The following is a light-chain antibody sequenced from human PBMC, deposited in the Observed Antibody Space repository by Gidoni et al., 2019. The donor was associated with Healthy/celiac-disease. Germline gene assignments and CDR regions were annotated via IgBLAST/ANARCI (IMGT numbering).Light chain of an antibody. Sequence: ESVLTQAPGTLSLSPGERATLSCTASQSVSSSYLAWYQQKPGQAPRLLIYGASSRATGIPDRFSGSGSRTDFTLTISRLEPEDFAVYYCQQYGSSLLTFGGGTKVEIK. CDR2: GAS. CDR3: QQYGSSLLT. V-gene: IGKV3-20*01. J-gene: IGKJ4*01. CDR1: QSVSSSY.